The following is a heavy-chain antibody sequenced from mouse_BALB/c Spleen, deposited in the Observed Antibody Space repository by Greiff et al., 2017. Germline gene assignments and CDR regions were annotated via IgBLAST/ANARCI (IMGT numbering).Heavy chain of an antibody. Sequence: EVMLVESGGGLVQPGGSRKLSCAASGFTFSDYGMAWVRQAPGKGPEWVAFISNLAYSIYYADTVTGRFTISRENAKNTLYLEMSSLRSEDTAMYYCARVEDYFDYWGQGTTLTVSS. V-gene: IGHV5-15*02. J-gene: IGHJ2*01. CDR1: GFTFSDYG. CDR3: ARVEDYFDY. CDR2: ISNLAYSI.